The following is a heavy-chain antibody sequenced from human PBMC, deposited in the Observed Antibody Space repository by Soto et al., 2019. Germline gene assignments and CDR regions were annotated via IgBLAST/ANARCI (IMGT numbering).Heavy chain of an antibody. V-gene: IGHV1-46*01. Sequence: QVQLVQSGAEVKKPGASVKLSCKASGYTFINYYIHWARQAPGQGLEWMGIFNPTSGSTNYAQKFQGRVTLTMDTSTRTVYMELRSLSFDDTAVYYCARDLAAGDYWGQGTLVTVSS. J-gene: IGHJ4*02. CDR2: FNPTSGST. CDR3: ARDLAAGDY. D-gene: IGHD6-13*01. CDR1: GYTFINYY.